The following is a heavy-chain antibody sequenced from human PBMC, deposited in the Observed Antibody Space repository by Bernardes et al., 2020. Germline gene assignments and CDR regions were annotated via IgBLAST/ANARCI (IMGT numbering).Heavy chain of an antibody. D-gene: IGHD3-3*01. J-gene: IGHJ4*02. CDR2: IYHSGST. V-gene: IGHV4-59*01. Sequence: SETLSLTCSVSGGSISGYYWSWIRQPPGKGLEWIGYIYHSGSTNYNPSLKSRVTISIDTSRKQLSLRLSSVTAADTAVYYCAREESTAYDFWSGYHYWGQGTLVTVSS. CDR1: GGSISGYY. CDR3: AREESTAYDFWSGYHY.